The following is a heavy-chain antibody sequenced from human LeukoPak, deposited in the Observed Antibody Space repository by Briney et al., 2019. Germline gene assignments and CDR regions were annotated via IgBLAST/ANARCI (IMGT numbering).Heavy chain of an antibody. CDR2: IRYDGSNN. D-gene: IGHD4/OR15-4a*01. CDR3: AKDRAQFSPYYYYYYMDV. V-gene: IGHV3-30*02. J-gene: IGHJ6*03. Sequence: GGSLRLSCAASGFTFSSYGMHWVRQAPGKGLEWVAFIRYDGSNNYYADSVKGRFTISRDNSKNTLYLQMNSMRAEDTAVYYCAKDRAQFSPYYYYYYMDVWGKGTTVTISS. CDR1: GFTFSSYG.